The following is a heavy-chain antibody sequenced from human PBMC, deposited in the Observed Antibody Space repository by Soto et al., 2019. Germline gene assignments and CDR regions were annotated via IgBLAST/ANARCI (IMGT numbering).Heavy chain of an antibody. D-gene: IGHD7-27*01. V-gene: IGHV3-48*01. CDR1: GFILSDCA. CDR3: ARDLSWGSNWYYYMDV. CDR2: ISSSSSVI. J-gene: IGHJ6*03. Sequence: SLRLSCATSGFILSDCAMNWVRQAPGKGLEWVSKISSSSSVIDYADSVKGRFTVSRDNARNSLYLQKNSLRAEDTALYYCARDLSWGSNWYYYMDVWGKGTTVTVSS.